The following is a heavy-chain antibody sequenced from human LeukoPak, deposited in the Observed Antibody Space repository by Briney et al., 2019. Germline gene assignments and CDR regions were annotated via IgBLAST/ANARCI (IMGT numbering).Heavy chain of an antibody. CDR2: IKRKSEGGIT. V-gene: IGHV3-15*01. D-gene: IGHD3-22*01. J-gene: IGHJ6*03. CDR1: GFSFVNAW. Sequence: GGSLRLSCAASGFSFVNAWMSWVRQAPGKGLEWVGRIKRKSEGGITQYAAPVKDRFTISRDDSENTLYLQMNSLKIEDTAVYYCTTDYYDSGSDMDVWGKGTTVTVSS. CDR3: TTDYYDSGSDMDV.